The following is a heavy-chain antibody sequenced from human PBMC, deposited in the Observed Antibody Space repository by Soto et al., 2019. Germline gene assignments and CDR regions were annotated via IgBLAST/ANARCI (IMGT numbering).Heavy chain of an antibody. V-gene: IGHV1-69*13. CDR3: ATDSQGNIVVVVAAIRSYYGMDV. CDR2: IIPIFGTA. J-gene: IGHJ6*02. CDR1: GGTFSSYA. Sequence: SVKVSCKASGGTFSSYAISWVRQAPGQGLEWMGGIIPIFGTANYAQKFQGRVTITADESTSTAYMELSSLRSEDTAVYYCATDSQGNIVVVVAAIRSYYGMDVWGQGTTVTVSS. D-gene: IGHD2-15*01.